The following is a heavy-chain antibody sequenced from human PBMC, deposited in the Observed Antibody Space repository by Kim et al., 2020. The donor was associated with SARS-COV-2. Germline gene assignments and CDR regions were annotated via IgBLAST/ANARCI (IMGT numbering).Heavy chain of an antibody. Sequence: SETLSLTCTVSGGSINNYYWSWIRQPAGKGLEWIGRIYTTGSTDYNPSLKSRVTMSVDTFTKQFSLTLSSVTAADTAVYYCARGPPPDFDYWGQGTLVTVSS. CDR2: IYTTGST. CDR1: GGSINNYY. J-gene: IGHJ4*02. V-gene: IGHV4-4*07. CDR3: ARGPPPDFDY.